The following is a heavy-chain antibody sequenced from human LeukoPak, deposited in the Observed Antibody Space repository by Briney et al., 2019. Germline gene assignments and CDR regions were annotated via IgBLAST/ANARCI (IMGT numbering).Heavy chain of an antibody. Sequence: GGSLRLSCAASGFTLSSYEMNWVRQAPGKGLEGVSYMSSSGNSKHYADSVKGRFTISRDNAKNSLHLKMNSLRAEDTAVYYCAGEMATTSLDAFDYWGQGTLVTVSS. CDR2: MSSSGNSK. D-gene: IGHD5-24*01. J-gene: IGHJ4*02. CDR1: GFTLSSYE. CDR3: AGEMATTSLDAFDY. V-gene: IGHV3-48*03.